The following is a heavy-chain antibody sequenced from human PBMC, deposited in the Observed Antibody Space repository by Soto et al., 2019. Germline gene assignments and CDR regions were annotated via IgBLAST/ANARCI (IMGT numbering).Heavy chain of an antibody. J-gene: IGHJ1*01. D-gene: IGHD2-15*01. Sequence: ASGKVCCEASGYLFTAYSMHWVRLAPGQGLEWMGVVNPSGGSTKYAQNFQGRVTMTRDTSTTTIYMELSSLRSDDTAIYYCAREENCSGGTCYSEYFHRWGQGTLVTVSS. CDR2: VNPSGGST. CDR3: AREENCSGGTCYSEYFHR. V-gene: IGHV1-46*01. CDR1: GYLFTAYS.